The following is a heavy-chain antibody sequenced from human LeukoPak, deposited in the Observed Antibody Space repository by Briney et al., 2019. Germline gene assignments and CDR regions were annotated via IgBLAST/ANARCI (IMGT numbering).Heavy chain of an antibody. Sequence: GGSLRLSCAASGFTFSSYAMSWVRQAPGKGLEWVSAISGSGGSTYYADSVKGRFTISRDNSKNTLYQQMNSLRAEDTAVYYCAKEYYYDSSGYNDYFDYWGQGTLVTVSS. CDR2: ISGSGGST. CDR3: AKEYYYDSSGYNDYFDY. CDR1: GFTFSSYA. J-gene: IGHJ4*02. V-gene: IGHV3-23*01. D-gene: IGHD3-22*01.